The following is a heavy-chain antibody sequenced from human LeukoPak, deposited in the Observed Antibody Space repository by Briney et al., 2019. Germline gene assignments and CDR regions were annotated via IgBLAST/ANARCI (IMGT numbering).Heavy chain of an antibody. D-gene: IGHD3-10*01. Sequence: LAGGSLRLSCAASGFTVSSNYMSWVRQAPGEGLEWVAFIRYDGSNKYYADSVKGRFTVSRDNSKDTLYLQMNSLRAEDTAVYYCAKGSRERHTRVHYYYMDVWGKGTTVTISS. V-gene: IGHV3-30*02. CDR2: IRYDGSNK. CDR3: AKGSRERHTRVHYYYMDV. J-gene: IGHJ6*03. CDR1: GFTVSSNY.